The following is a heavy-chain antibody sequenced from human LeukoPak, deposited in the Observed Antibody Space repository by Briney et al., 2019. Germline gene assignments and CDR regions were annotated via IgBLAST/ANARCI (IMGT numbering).Heavy chain of an antibody. D-gene: IGHD3-3*01. V-gene: IGHV4-39*01. CDR3: ARRDTYYDFLD. Sequence: SETPSLTCTVSGGSIGSSSYYWGWIRQPPGKGLEWIGSIYYSGSTYYNPSLKSRVTISVDTSKNQFSLKLSSVTAADTAVYYCARRDTYYDFLDWGQGTLVTVSS. CDR1: GGSIGSSSYY. CDR2: IYYSGST. J-gene: IGHJ4*02.